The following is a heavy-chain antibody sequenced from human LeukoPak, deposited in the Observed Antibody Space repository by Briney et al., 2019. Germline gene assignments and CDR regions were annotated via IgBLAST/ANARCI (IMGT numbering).Heavy chain of an antibody. Sequence: GGSLRLSCAASGFTFSDYYMSWIRQAPGKGLQWVSYISKSGRTIDYADSVKGRFTISRDNAKNSLSLQMNSLRAEDTAVYYCAKALLRFLEWSPFDYWGQGTLVTVSS. CDR1: GFTFSDYY. CDR2: ISKSGRTI. D-gene: IGHD3-3*01. CDR3: AKALLRFLEWSPFDY. J-gene: IGHJ4*02. V-gene: IGHV3-11*01.